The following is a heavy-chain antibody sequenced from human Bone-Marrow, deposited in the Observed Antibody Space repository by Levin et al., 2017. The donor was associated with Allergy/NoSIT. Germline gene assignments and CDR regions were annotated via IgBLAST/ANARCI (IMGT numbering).Heavy chain of an antibody. J-gene: IGHJ4*02. CDR3: AKVDSSSWNPPEYYFDC. D-gene: IGHD6-13*01. CDR1: GDSLTSHY. Sequence: SCTVSGDSLTSHYWSWIRQSPGKGLEWIGFIYYGGRTNYNPSLKSRVRISVDTSKNQFSLRLATVTAADTAVYYFAKVDSSSWNPPEYYFDCWGQGALVAVSS. V-gene: IGHV4-59*11. CDR2: IYYGGRT.